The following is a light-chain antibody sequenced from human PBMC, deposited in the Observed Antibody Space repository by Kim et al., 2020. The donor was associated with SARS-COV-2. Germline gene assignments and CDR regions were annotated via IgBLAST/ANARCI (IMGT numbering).Light chain of an antibody. CDR1: SSDVGVHNY. J-gene: IGLJ2*01. V-gene: IGLV2-8*01. CDR3: SSYAGNDIVV. Sequence: QSVSSSCTGNSSDVGVHNYVSWFQQHPGKAPKLMIYEVSQRPSGVPDRFSGSKSGNMASLTVSGLQAEDEADYYCSSYAGNDIVVFGGGTQLTVL. CDR2: EVS.